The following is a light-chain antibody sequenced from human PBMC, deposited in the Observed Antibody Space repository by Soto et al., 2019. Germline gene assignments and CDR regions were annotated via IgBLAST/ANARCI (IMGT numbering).Light chain of an antibody. CDR2: DVS. CDR3: SSCTSSSALYV. V-gene: IGLV2-14*01. Sequence: QSALTQPASVSGSPGQSITISCTGTSNDVGGYNCVSWYQQSPGKAPKLMIYDVSDRPPGVSNRFSGSKSDNTASLTISGLQAGDEADYYCSSCTSSSALYVFGSGTKVTVL. CDR1: SNDVGGYNC. J-gene: IGLJ1*01.